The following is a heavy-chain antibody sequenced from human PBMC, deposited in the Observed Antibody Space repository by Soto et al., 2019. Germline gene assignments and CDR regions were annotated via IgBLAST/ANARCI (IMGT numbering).Heavy chain of an antibody. V-gene: IGHV1-69*13. D-gene: IGHD3-9*01. J-gene: IGHJ6*02. CDR3: ARDSRPTLTYYDILTGSYTPGYYGMDV. Sequence: GASVKVSCKASGGTFSSYAISWVRQAPGQGLEWMGGIIPIFGTANYAQKFQGRVTITADESTSTAYMELSSLRSEDTAVYYCARDSRPTLTYYDILTGSYTPGYYGMDVWGQGTTVTVSS. CDR2: IIPIFGTA. CDR1: GGTFSSYA.